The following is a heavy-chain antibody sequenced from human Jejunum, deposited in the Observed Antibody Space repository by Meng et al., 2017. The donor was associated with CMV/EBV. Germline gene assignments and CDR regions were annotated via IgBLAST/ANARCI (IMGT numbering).Heavy chain of an antibody. J-gene: IGHJ4*02. CDR1: GFTFRGEA. V-gene: IGHV3-23*01. CDR2: ILGNGAGT. CDR3: RKDPEY. Sequence: RTLRITFVASGFTFRGEAMTWVGQVTGRGMEWVYRILGNGAGTSYEESVEEWFTIPSDKSKNAMYLQKNSMSARDKAVYYYRKDPEYWGQGTLVTVSS.